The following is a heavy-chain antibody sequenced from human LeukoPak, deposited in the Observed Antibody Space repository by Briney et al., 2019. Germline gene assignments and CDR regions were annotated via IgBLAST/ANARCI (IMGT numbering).Heavy chain of an antibody. CDR2: INTEGSST. D-gene: IGHD3-3*01. Sequence: GSLRLSCAASGFTFSKHWMHWVRQAPGKGLVWVSRINTEGSSTSYADSVKGRFTISRDNAKNTLYLQMNSLRAEDTAVYYCARDRGESAYDFWSGYTTDVGIDYWGQGTLVTVSS. CDR1: GFTFSKHW. CDR3: ARDRGESAYDFWSGYTTDVGIDY. J-gene: IGHJ4*02. V-gene: IGHV3-74*01.